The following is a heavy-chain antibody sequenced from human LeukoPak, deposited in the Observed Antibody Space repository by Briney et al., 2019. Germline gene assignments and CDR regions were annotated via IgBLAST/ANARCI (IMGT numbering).Heavy chain of an antibody. J-gene: IGHJ4*02. CDR1: GGSISSGSYY. D-gene: IGHD7-27*01. V-gene: IGHV4-61*02. Sequence: SETLSLTCTVSGGSISSGSYYWSWIRQPAGKGLEWIGRIYTSGRTNYNPSLKSRVTISADTAKNQFSLNRSSVTAADTAVYYCASRKLGNDYWGQGTLVTVSS. CDR3: ASRKLGNDY. CDR2: IYTSGRT.